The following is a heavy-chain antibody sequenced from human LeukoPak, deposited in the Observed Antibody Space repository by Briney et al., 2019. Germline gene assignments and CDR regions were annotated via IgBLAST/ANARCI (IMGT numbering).Heavy chain of an antibody. Sequence: GASVKVSCKASGYTFTGYYMHWVRQAPGQGLEWMGWINPNSGGTNYAQKFQGRVTMTRDTSISTAYMELSRLRSDDTAVYYCARDAGGYSSSSSFADYWGQGTLVTVSS. D-gene: IGHD6-6*01. CDR1: GYTFTGYY. V-gene: IGHV1-2*02. J-gene: IGHJ4*02. CDR2: INPNSGGT. CDR3: ARDAGGYSSSSSFADY.